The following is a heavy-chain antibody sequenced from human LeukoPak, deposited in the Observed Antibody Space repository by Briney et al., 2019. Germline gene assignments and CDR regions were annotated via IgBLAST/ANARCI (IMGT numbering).Heavy chain of an antibody. D-gene: IGHD6-19*01. CDR1: GYSISSGYY. CDR2: IYTSGST. CDR3: ARVRSSGWYGYFQH. Sequence: SETLSLTCTVSGYSISSGYYWGWIRQPAGKGLEWIGRIYTSGSTNYNPSLKSRVTISVDTSKNQFSLKLSSVTAADTAVYYCARVRSSGWYGYFQHWGQGTLVTVSS. V-gene: IGHV4-61*02. J-gene: IGHJ1*01.